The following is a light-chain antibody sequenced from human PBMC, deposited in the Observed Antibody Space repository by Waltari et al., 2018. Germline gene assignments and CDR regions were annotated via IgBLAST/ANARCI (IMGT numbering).Light chain of an antibody. J-gene: IGKJ1*01. CDR2: GAS. CDR3: HQYGNSPRT. Sequence: EIVLTQSPVTLSLSPGERATLSCRASQSVNTKYLAWYQQKPAQPPRLLIYGASNRAPGIPDRFRGSGSGTDFTLTISRLEPEDFALYHCHQYGNSPRTFGQGTKVEVK. CDR1: QSVNTKY. V-gene: IGKV3-20*01.